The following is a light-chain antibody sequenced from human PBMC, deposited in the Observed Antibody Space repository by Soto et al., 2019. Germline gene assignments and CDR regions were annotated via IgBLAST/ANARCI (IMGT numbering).Light chain of an antibody. CDR1: QSVSSN. CDR3: PPYHNCPPT. CDR2: GAS. J-gene: IGKJ1*01. Sequence: EIVMTQAPATLYMSPGERATLSCRASQSVSSNLAWYQQKPGQAPSLLIYGASTRATGIPARFSGSGSGTEFTLTISSLQSKDLAVYPCPPYHNCPPTFRQGTKV. V-gene: IGKV3-15*01.